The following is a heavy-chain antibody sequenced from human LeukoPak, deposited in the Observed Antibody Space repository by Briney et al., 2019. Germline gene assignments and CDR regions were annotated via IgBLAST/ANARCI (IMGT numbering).Heavy chain of an antibody. CDR3: ARGILTGYHYYYYGMDV. J-gene: IGHJ6*02. CDR2: IIPIFGTA. Sequence: ASVKVSCKASGGTFSSYAISWVRQAPGQGLEWMGGIIPIFGTANYAQKFQGRVTITADESTSTAYMELSSLRSEDTAVYYCARGILTGYHYYYYGMDVWGQGTTVTVSS. CDR1: GGTFSSYA. V-gene: IGHV1-69*13. D-gene: IGHD3-9*01.